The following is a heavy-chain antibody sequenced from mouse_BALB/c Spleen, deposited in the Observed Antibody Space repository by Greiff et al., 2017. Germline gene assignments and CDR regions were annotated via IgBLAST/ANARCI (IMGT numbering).Heavy chain of an antibody. J-gene: IGHJ2*01. CDR2: IYPGSGNT. V-gene: IGHV1-77*01. D-gene: IGHD2-3*01. Sequence: VQLQQSGAELARPGASVKLSCKASGYTFTDSYINWVKQRTGQGLEWIGEIYPGSGNTYYNEKFKGKATLTADKSSSTAYMQLSSQTSEDSAVYFCARWDGYYDYWGQGTTLTVSS. CDR1: GYTFTDSY. CDR3: ARWDGYYDY.